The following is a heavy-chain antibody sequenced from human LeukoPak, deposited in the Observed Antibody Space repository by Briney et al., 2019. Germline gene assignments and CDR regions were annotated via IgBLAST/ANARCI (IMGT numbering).Heavy chain of an antibody. J-gene: IGHJ5*02. CDR3: ARDNRVTLRRWFDP. Sequence: GGSLRLSCAASGFTFSSYGMNWVRQAPGKGLEWVSYISSSGGTTYYADSVKGRFTVSRDSAKNSLYLQMNSLRAEDTAVYYCARDNRVTLRRWFDPWGQGTLVTVPS. CDR1: GFTFSSYG. V-gene: IGHV3-48*03. CDR2: ISSSGGTT. D-gene: IGHD1-14*01.